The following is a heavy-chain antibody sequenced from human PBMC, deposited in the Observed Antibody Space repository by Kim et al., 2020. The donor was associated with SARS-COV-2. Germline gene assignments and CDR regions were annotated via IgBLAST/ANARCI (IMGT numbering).Heavy chain of an antibody. J-gene: IGHJ6*02. CDR1: GFTFSSYW. CDR3: ARDRGVSREYYYDSSGYYSLYYYGMDV. D-gene: IGHD3-22*01. V-gene: IGHV3-7*01. Sequence: GGSLRLSCAASGFTFSSYWMSWVRQAPGKGLEWVANIKQDGSEKYYVDSVKGRFTISRDNAKNSLYLQMNSLRAEDTAVYYCARDRGVSREYYYDSSGYYSLYYYGMDVWGQGTTVTVSS. CDR2: IKQDGSEK.